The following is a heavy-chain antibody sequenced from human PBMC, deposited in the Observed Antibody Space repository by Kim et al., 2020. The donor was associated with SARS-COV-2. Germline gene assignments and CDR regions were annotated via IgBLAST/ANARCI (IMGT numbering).Heavy chain of an antibody. CDR2: ISFDGTNK. D-gene: IGHD6-6*01. CDR3: AKDLSSSWAVYGLDV. CDR1: GFTFSSHG. V-gene: IGHV3-30*06. J-gene: IGHJ6*02. Sequence: GGSLRLSCAASGFTFSSHGMHWVRQAPGKGLEWVAVISFDGTNKYYDSVKGRFTISRDNSENTLYLQMNSLRVEDSAVYYRAKDLSSSWAVYGLDVWGQG.